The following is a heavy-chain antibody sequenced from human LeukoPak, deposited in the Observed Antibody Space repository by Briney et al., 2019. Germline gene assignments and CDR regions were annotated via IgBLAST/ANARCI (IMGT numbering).Heavy chain of an antibody. J-gene: IGHJ6*03. Sequence: GESLRLSCAASGFTVSSNYMSWVRQAPGKGLEWVSVIYSGGSTYYADSVRGRFTISRDNSKNTLNPQMNSLRAEDTAVYYCAICAGSYRTPYYYMDVWGTGTTVTVSS. D-gene: IGHD3-16*02. CDR3: AICAGSYRTPYYYMDV. V-gene: IGHV3-53*01. CDR1: GFTVSSNY. CDR2: IYSGGST.